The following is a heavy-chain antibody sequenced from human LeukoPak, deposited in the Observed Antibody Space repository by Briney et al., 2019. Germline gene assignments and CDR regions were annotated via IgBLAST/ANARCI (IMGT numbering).Heavy chain of an antibody. CDR1: GGSISSSAW. J-gene: IGHJ6*03. Sequence: PSGTLSLTCVVSGGSISSSAWWTWVRQSPGKGLEWIGEINDRGTINYNPSLQRRVPISVDKSKNQFSLILNSMTDADTARYYCAREAKGSSYFYYYMDVWGKGTTVTVSS. CDR2: INDRGTI. D-gene: IGHD3-3*01. CDR3: AREAKGSSYFYYYMDV. V-gene: IGHV4-4*02.